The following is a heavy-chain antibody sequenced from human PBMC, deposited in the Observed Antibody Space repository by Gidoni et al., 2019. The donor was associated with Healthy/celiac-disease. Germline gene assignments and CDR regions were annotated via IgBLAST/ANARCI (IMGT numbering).Heavy chain of an antibody. D-gene: IGHD3-9*01. CDR3: ARDLGNTYYDILTGYSSPDFDY. Sequence: QVQLVQSGAEVKKPGASVKVSCTASGYTFTSYGISWVRQAPGQGLEWMGWSSAYNGNTNYAQKLQGRVTMTTDTSTSTAYMELRSLRSDDTAVYYCARDLGNTYYDILTGYSSPDFDYWGQGTLVTVSS. V-gene: IGHV1-18*01. CDR2: SSAYNGNT. CDR1: GYTFTSYG. J-gene: IGHJ4*02.